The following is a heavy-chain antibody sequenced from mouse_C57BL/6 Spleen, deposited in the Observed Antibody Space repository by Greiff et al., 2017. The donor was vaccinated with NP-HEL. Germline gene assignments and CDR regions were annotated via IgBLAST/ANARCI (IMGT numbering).Heavy chain of an antibody. CDR2: INPYNGGT. Sequence: EVQLQQSGPVLVKPGASVKMSCKASGYTFTDYYMNWVKQSHGKSLEWIGVINPYNGGTSYNQKFKGKATLTVDKSSSTAYMELNSLTSEDSAVYYCASYYYGSSYVARAYWGQGTLVTVSA. CDR3: ASYYYGSSYVARAY. CDR1: GYTFTDYY. J-gene: IGHJ3*01. V-gene: IGHV1-19*01. D-gene: IGHD1-1*01.